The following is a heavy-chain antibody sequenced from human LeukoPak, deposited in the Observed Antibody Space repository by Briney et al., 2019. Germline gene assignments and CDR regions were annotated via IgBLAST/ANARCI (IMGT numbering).Heavy chain of an antibody. CDR1: GGSISSYY. CDR3: ARQPVEMATISFFDY. Sequence: PSEILSLTCTVSGGSISSYYWSWIRQPPGKGLEWSGYIYPSGSTNYNPSLKSRVTISVDTSKNQFSLKLSSVTAADTAVYYCARQPVEMATISFFDYWGQGALVTVSS. D-gene: IGHD5-24*01. V-gene: IGHV4-4*09. CDR2: IYPSGST. J-gene: IGHJ4*02.